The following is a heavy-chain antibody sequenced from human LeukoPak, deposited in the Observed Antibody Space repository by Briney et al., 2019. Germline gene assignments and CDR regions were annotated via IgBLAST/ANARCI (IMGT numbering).Heavy chain of an antibody. V-gene: IGHV3-30-3*01. J-gene: IGHJ4*02. D-gene: IGHD3-22*01. Sequence: GSLRLSCVASGFSFSSYAMHWVRQAPGKGLEWVAVISYDGSNKYYADSVKGRFIISRDNSKNTMYLQMNSRRVEDTAVYYCARDPVIENYYDSSGYSFFDYWGQGTLVTVSS. CDR3: ARDPVIENYYDSSGYSFFDY. CDR1: GFSFSSYA. CDR2: ISYDGSNK.